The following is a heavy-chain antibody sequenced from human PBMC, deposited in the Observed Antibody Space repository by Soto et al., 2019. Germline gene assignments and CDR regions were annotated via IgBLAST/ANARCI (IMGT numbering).Heavy chain of an antibody. CDR1: GGPISSGGYF. J-gene: IGHJ4*02. Sequence: SETLSLTCTVSGGPISSGGYFWSWIRQHPGKGLEWIGYIFYSGSTYYNPSLKSRVTTSVDTSKNQFSLKLTSVTAADTAVYYCARGDCSGGSCYYFDYWGQGTLVTVSS. V-gene: IGHV4-31*03. CDR2: IFYSGST. D-gene: IGHD2-15*01. CDR3: ARGDCSGGSCYYFDY.